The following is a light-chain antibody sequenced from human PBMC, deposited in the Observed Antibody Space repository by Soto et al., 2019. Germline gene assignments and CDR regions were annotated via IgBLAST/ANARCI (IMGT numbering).Light chain of an antibody. CDR3: SSYTSSSTRV. CDR2: EVS. V-gene: IGLV2-14*01. J-gene: IGLJ3*02. CDR1: SSDVGGYNY. Sequence: QSALTQPASVSGSPGQSITISCTGTSSDVGGYNYVSWYQQHPGKAPKLMIYEVSNRPSRVTNRFSGSKSGNTASLTISGLQDEDEADYYCSSYTSSSTRVFGGGTKVTVL.